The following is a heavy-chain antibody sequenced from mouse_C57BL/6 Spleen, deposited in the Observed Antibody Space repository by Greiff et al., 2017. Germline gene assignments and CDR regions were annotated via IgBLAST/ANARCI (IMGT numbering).Heavy chain of an antibody. D-gene: IGHD3-2*02. CDR1: GYSITSGYY. Sequence: EVHLVESGPGLVKPSQSLSLTCSVTGYSITSGYYWNWIRQFPGNKLEWMGYISYDGSNNYNPSLKNRISITRDTSKNQFFLKLNSVTTEDTATYYCARQLRLRGDYFDYWGQGTTLTVSS. CDR2: ISYDGSN. V-gene: IGHV3-6*01. J-gene: IGHJ2*01. CDR3: ARQLRLRGDYFDY.